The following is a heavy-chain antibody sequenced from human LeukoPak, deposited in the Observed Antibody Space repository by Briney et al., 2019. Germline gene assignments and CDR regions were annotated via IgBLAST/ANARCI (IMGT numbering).Heavy chain of an antibody. CDR1: GFTFRSSA. CDR2: ISSTGGST. V-gene: IGHV3-23*01. J-gene: IGHJ4*02. Sequence: GGSLRPSCAPSGFTFRSSAMNWVRQTPGKGLEGVSSISSTGGSTYSADSVKGRFTISRDNSKNTLYLQMNSLRAAETAVYFCAKDRGFSGSFYGFDYWGQGTRVTVSS. CDR3: AKDRGFSGSFYGFDY. D-gene: IGHD1-26*01.